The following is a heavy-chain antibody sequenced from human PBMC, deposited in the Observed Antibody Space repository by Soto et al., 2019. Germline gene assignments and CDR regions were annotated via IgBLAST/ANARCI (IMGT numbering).Heavy chain of an antibody. CDR2: FDPEDGET. Sequence: ASVKVSCKVSGYTLTELSMHWVRQAPGKGLEWMGGFDPEDGETIYAQKFQGRVTMTEDTSTDTAYMELSSLRSEDTAVYYCATDRGSGWYFSYWGQGTLVTVSS. J-gene: IGHJ4*02. V-gene: IGHV1-24*01. CDR3: ATDRGSGWYFSY. CDR1: GYTLTELS. D-gene: IGHD6-19*01.